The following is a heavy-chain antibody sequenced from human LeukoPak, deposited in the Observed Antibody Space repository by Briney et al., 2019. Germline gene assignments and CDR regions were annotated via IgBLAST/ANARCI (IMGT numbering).Heavy chain of an antibody. J-gene: IGHJ5*02. CDR1: GDSVSSNSAA. V-gene: IGHV6-1*01. D-gene: IGHD6-13*01. Sequence: SQTLSLTCAISGDSVSSNSAAWNWIRQPPSRGLEWLGRTYYRSKWYNDYAVSVKSRITINPDTSKNQFSLQLNSVTPEDTAVYYCASSSSSSWCPNWFDPWGQGTLVTVSS. CDR2: TYYRSKWYN. CDR3: ASSSSSSWCPNWFDP.